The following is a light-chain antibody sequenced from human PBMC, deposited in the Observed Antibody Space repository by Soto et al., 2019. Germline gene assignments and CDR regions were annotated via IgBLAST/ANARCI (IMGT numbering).Light chain of an antibody. Sequence: QSVLTQPASVSGSPGQSITISCTGTSSDGGGYNLVSWYQQYPDKAPKLMIFDVNTRPSGVSHRFSGSKSGNTASLTISGLQAEDEADYYCSSYTSSSTLPYVFGTGTKLTVL. CDR3: SSYTSSSTLPYV. J-gene: IGLJ1*01. V-gene: IGLV2-14*01. CDR1: SSDGGGYNL. CDR2: DVN.